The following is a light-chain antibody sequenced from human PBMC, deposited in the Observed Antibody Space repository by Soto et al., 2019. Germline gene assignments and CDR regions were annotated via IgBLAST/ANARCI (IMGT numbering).Light chain of an antibody. CDR3: QQTYSFPLA. Sequence: DLQMTQSPSSLSASVGDRVTITCRASQSINTFLNWYQQKPGKAPKLLIYAASSLHSEVPSRFSGSGSGTDFTLTISSLQPEDFATYYCQQTYSFPLAFGPGTKVDL. J-gene: IGKJ3*01. CDR2: AAS. CDR1: QSINTF. V-gene: IGKV1-39*01.